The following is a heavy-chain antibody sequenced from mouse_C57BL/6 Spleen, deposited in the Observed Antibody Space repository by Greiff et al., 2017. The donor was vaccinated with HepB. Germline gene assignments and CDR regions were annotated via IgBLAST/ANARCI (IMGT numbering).Heavy chain of an antibody. Sequence: VQLQQSGTELVKPGASVKLSCKASGYTFTSYWMHWVKQRPGQGLEWIGNINPSNGGTNYNEKFKSKATLTVDKSSSTAYMQLSILTSEDSAVYYCASPSYGSSYRYFDYWGQGTTLTVSS. CDR1: GYTFTSYW. CDR3: ASPSYGSSYRYFDY. CDR2: INPSNGGT. J-gene: IGHJ2*01. D-gene: IGHD1-1*01. V-gene: IGHV1-53*01.